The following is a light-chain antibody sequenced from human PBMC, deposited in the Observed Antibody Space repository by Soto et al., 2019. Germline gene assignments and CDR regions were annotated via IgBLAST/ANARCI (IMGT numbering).Light chain of an antibody. J-gene: IGLJ2*01. CDR3: SSYTTSSTLDMV. V-gene: IGLV2-14*01. CDR2: EVN. Sequence: QAVVTQPASVSGSPGQSITISCTGTSSDVGGYNYVSWYQQHPGKAPKLMIYEVNNRPSGVSNRFSGSKSGNTASLTISGLQAEDEADYYCSSYTTSSTLDMVFGGGTKLTVL. CDR1: SSDVGGYNY.